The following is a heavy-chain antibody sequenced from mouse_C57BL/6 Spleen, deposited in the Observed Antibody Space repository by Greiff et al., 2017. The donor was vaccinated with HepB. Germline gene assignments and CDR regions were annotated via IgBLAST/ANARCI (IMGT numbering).Heavy chain of an antibody. J-gene: IGHJ3*01. CDR2: INPNNGGT. V-gene: IGHV1-26*01. D-gene: IGHD2-5*01. CDR3: TCVYSNYVSACFAY. CDR1: GYTFTDYY. Sequence: VQLKQSGPELVKPGASVKISCKASGYTFTDYYMNWVKQSHGKSLEWIGDINPNNGGTSYNQKFKGKATLTVDKSSSTDYMELRSLTPEASAVYYCTCVYSNYVSACFAYWGQGTLVTVSA.